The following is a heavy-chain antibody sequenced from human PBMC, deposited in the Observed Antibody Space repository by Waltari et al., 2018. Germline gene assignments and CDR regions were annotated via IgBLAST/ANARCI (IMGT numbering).Heavy chain of an antibody. CDR2: IGHDGSLK. D-gene: IGHD2-15*01. Sequence: QVQLEESGGGVVQPGRSLNLPCAASGFYFISYGMHWVRQAPGKGLEWVAVIGHDGSLKYYADSVRGRFTISRDNSKNTLFLEMNSLRGEDTAVYYCAKENNDLLCDSWGQGTQVTVSS. J-gene: IGHJ5*01. CDR1: GFYFISYG. CDR3: AKENNDLLCDS. V-gene: IGHV3-30*18.